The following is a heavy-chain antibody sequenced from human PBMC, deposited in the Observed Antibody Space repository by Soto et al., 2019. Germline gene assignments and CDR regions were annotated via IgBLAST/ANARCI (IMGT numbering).Heavy chain of an antibody. D-gene: IGHD6-13*01. J-gene: IGHJ4*02. V-gene: IGHV3-30*18. CDR2: ISYDGSNK. CDR3: AKGPIAHLDY. CDR1: GFTFSSYG. Sequence: QVQLVESGGGVVQPGRSLRLSCAASGFTFSSYGMHWVRQAPGKGLEWVAVISYDGSNKYYADSVKGRFTISRDNSKNTLYLQMNSLRAEDTAVYYCAKGPIAHLDYWGQGTLVTVSS.